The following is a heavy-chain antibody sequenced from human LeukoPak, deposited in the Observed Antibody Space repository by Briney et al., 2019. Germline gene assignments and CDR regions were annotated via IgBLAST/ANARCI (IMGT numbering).Heavy chain of an antibody. J-gene: IGHJ4*02. CDR1: GFTFSDYY. Sequence: KPGGSLRLPCAASGFTFSDYYMSWIRQAPGKGLEWVSYISSSGSTIYYADSVKGRFTISRDNAKNSLYLQMNSLRAEDTAVYYCARVGCSSTSCYEFDYWGQGTLVTVSS. CDR3: ARVGCSSTSCYEFDY. CDR2: ISSSGSTI. V-gene: IGHV3-11*04. D-gene: IGHD2-2*01.